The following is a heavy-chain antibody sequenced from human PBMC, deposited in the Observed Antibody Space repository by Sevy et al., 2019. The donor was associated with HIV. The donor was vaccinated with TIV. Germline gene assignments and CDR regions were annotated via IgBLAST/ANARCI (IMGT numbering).Heavy chain of an antibody. J-gene: IGHJ4*02. CDR2: IKTKTDGGTA. V-gene: IGHV3-15*01. Sequence: GGSLRLSCAASGFSFNNAWMSWVRQAPGKGLEWVGHIKTKTDGGTAEYAAPVQDRFIIERDDSENIVFLQMNGLESEDTAVYYCTTDYGYYNSSGFNPDYFDYWGQGTLVTVSS. CDR1: GFSFNNAW. D-gene: IGHD3-22*01. CDR3: TTDYGYYNSSGFNPDYFDY.